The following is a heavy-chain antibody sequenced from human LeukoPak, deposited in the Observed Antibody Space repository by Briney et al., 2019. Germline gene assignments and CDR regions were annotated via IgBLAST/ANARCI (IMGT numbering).Heavy chain of an antibody. J-gene: IGHJ3*02. V-gene: IGHV3-11*04. CDR1: GFTFSDYY. Sequence: GGSLRLSCAASGFTFSDYYMSWIRQAPGKGLEWVSYISSSGSTIYYADSVKGRFTISRDNAKNSLYLQMNCLRAEDTAVYYCARGVVTGVDCFDIWGQGTMVTVSS. D-gene: IGHD4-23*01. CDR2: ISSSGSTI. CDR3: ARGVVTGVDCFDI.